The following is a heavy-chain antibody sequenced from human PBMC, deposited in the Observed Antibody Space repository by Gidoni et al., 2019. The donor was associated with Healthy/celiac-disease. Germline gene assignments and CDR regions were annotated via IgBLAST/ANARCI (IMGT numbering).Heavy chain of an antibody. CDR1: GGSFSGYY. D-gene: IGHD6-13*01. CDR2: INHSGST. J-gene: IGHJ5*02. Sequence: QVQLQQWGAGLLKPSETLSLTCAVYGGSFSGYYWSWIRQPPGKGLEWIGEINHSGSTNYNPSLKSRVTISVDTSKNQFSLKLSSVTAADTAVYYCARDYYSSSWYRGWFDPWGQGTLVTVSS. CDR3: ARDYYSSSWYRGWFDP. V-gene: IGHV4-34*01.